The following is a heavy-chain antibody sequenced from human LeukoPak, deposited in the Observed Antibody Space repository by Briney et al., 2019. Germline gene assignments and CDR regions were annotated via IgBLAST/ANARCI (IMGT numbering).Heavy chain of an antibody. J-gene: IGHJ6*04. D-gene: IGHD2-2*01. CDR3: ARAEYQLPGPYYYGMDV. V-gene: IGHV1-69*13. CDR1: GGTFSSYA. Sequence: SVKVSCKASGGTFSSYAISWVRQAPGQGLEWMGGIIPIFGTANYAQKFQGRVTITADESTSTAYMELSSLRSEDTAVYYCARAEYQLPGPYYYGMDVWGKGTTVIVSS. CDR2: IIPIFGTA.